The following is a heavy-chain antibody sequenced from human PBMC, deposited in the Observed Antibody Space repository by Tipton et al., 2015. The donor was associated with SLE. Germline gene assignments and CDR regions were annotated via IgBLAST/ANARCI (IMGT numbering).Heavy chain of an antibody. J-gene: IGHJ2*01. CDR1: GGSLSNSY. Sequence: TLSLTCSVSGGSLSNSYWTWIRQSPGKGLEWVGPIFYTGSAHYNPSLTERVTISLDTSKSHFSLRLTSVTAADTAVYFCARRIPHHYYFDLWGRGTLVTVSS. CDR2: IFYTGSA. V-gene: IGHV4-59*01. D-gene: IGHD1-26*01. CDR3: ARRIPHHYYFDL.